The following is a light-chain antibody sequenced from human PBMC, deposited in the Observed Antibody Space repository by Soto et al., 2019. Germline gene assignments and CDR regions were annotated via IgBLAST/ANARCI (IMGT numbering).Light chain of an antibody. V-gene: IGLV2-14*01. CDR2: EVS. J-gene: IGLJ1*01. CDR3: SSTTSSSSPFV. CDR1: TSDVGAYNY. Sequence: QSALTQPASVAGSPGQSITISCTGSTSDVGAYNYVSWYKHHPGQAPQLMIYEVSNRPSGVSNRFSGSKSGNTASLTSSGLQADDEGDYYCSSTTSSSSPFVFGTGTKVTVL.